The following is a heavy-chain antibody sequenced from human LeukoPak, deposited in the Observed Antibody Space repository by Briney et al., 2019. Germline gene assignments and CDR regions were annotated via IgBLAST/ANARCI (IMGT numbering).Heavy chain of an antibody. CDR2: IYTSGST. J-gene: IGHJ6*03. V-gene: IGHV4-4*07. Sequence: SETLSLTCTASGGSISSYYWSWIRQPAGKGLEWIGRIYTSGSTIYNPSLKSRVTMSVDTSKNQFSLKLSSVTAADTAVYYCARGECSGGSCSTHNYYYYYMDVWGKGTTVTVSS. CDR3: ARGECSGGSCSTHNYYYYYMDV. D-gene: IGHD2-15*01. CDR1: GGSISSYY.